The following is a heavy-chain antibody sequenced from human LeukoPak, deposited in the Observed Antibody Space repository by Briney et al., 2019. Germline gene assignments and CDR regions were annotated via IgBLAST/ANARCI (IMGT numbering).Heavy chain of an antibody. CDR2: ISYDGSNK. V-gene: IGHV3-30*04. D-gene: IGHD6-13*01. CDR1: GFTFSSYA. J-gene: IGHJ6*02. CDR3: ARDRAPRVAAAGIYDYYGMDV. Sequence: GRSLRLSCAASGFTFSSYAMHWVRQAPGKGLEWVAVISYDGSNKYYADSVKGRFTISRDNSKNTLYLQMNSLRAEDTAVYYCARDRAPRVAAAGIYDYYGMDVWGQGTTVTVSS.